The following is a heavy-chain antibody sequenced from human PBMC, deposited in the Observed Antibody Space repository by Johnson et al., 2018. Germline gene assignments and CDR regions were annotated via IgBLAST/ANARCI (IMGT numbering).Heavy chain of an antibody. CDR1: GFTFSSYG. J-gene: IGHJ3*02. CDR2: IWYDGSNK. Sequence: VQLLESGGGVVQXGRSLRLSCAASGFTFSSYGMHWVRQAPGKGLEWVAVIWYDGSNKNYADPVKGRFTISRDNAKNSLYLQMNSLRAEDTAVYYCAKDGNYYDSSPDAFDIWGQGTMVTVSS. CDR3: AKDGNYYDSSPDAFDI. V-gene: IGHV3-33*03. D-gene: IGHD3-22*01.